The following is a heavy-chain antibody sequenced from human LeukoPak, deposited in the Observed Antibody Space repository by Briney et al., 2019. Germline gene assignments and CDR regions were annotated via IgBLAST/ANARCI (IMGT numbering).Heavy chain of an antibody. J-gene: IGHJ5*02. D-gene: IGHD3-22*01. CDR1: GGTFSSYA. CDR3: ARESDSSGYSNWFDP. V-gene: IGHV1-69*05. CDR2: IIPIFGTA. Sequence: GASVKVSCKASGGTFSSYAISWVRQAPGRGLEWMGGIIPIFGTANYAQKFQGRVTITTDESTSTAYMELSSLRSEDTAVYYCARESDSSGYSNWFDPWGQGTLVTVSS.